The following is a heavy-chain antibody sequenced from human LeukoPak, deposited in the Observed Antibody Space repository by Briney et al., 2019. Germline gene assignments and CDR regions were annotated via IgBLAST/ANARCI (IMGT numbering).Heavy chain of an antibody. J-gene: IGHJ4*02. V-gene: IGHV3-30*18. CDR1: GFTFSSYG. CDR2: ISYDGSNK. CDR3: AKDPISGSYSPSYFDY. D-gene: IGHD1-26*01. Sequence: GGSLRLSCAASGFTFSSYGMHWVRQAPGKGLEWVAVISYDGSNKYYADSVKGRFTISRDNSKNTLYLQMNSLRAEDTAVYYCAKDPISGSYSPSYFDYWGQGTLVTVSS.